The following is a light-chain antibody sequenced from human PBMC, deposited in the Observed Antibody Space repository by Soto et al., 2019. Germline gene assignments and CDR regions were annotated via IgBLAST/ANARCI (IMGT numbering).Light chain of an antibody. J-gene: IGKJ2*01. V-gene: IGKV3-11*01. Sequence: EIVLTQSPATLSLSPGERATLSCRASQSVSSYLAWYQQKPGQAPRLLIYAAYNRAAGIPARFSGSGSGTDFTLTISSLEPEDFAVYYCQQRGTFGQGTKLEIK. CDR2: AAY. CDR3: QQRGT. CDR1: QSVSSY.